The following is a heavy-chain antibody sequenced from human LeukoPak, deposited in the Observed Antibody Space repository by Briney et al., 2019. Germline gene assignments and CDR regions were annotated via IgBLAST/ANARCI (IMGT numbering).Heavy chain of an antibody. CDR1: GYSFTSYW. CDR3: ARLDSDDGDYGWFDP. Sequence: GEALKISCKGSGYSFTSYWIGWVRQMPGKGLEWMGIIYPGDSDTRYSPSFQGQVTISADMSISTAYLQWSSLKASDTAMYYCARLDSDDGDYGWFDPWGQGTLVTVSS. CDR2: IYPGDSDT. D-gene: IGHD4-17*01. V-gene: IGHV5-51*01. J-gene: IGHJ5*02.